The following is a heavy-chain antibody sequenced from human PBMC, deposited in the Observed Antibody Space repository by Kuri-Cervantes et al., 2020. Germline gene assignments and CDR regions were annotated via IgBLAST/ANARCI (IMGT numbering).Heavy chain of an antibody. D-gene: IGHD4/OR15-4a*01. V-gene: IGHV1-69*05. J-gene: IGHJ3*02. CDR1: GGTFSSYA. CDR3: AKVLSMTMATYAFDI. Sequence: SVKVSCKASGGTFSSYAISWVRQAPGQGLEWMGGIIPIFGTANYAQKFQGRVTMTTDTSTSTAYMELRSLRSGDTAVYYCAKVLSMTMATYAFDIWGQGTMVTVSS. CDR2: IIPIFGTA.